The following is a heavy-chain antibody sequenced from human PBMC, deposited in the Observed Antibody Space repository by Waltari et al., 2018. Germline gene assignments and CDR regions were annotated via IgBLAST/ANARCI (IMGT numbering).Heavy chain of an antibody. CDR3: ARCAGLQPFDY. CDR1: GFTFSTYW. V-gene: IGHV3-7*01. Sequence: EVQLLESGGGLVQPGGALRLSCAAAGFTFSTYWMSWVRQTPGKGLEWMANIKEDGSETYYVDSVKGRFTISRDNAKNSLYLQMNSLRAEDTAVYYCARCAGLQPFDYWGQGTLVTVSS. D-gene: IGHD4-4*01. CDR2: IKEDGSET. J-gene: IGHJ4*02.